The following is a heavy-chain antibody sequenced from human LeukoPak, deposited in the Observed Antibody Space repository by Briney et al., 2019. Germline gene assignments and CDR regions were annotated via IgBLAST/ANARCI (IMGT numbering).Heavy chain of an antibody. Sequence: SETLSLTCTVSGGSISSSSYYWGWIRQPPGKGLEWIGSIYYSGSTYYNPSLKSRVTISVDTSKNQFSLKLSSVTAADTAVYYCARRRGDFWSGYRRPDAFDIWGQGTMVTVSS. CDR1: GGSISSSSYY. CDR2: IYYSGST. D-gene: IGHD3-3*01. V-gene: IGHV4-39*01. CDR3: ARRRGDFWSGYRRPDAFDI. J-gene: IGHJ3*02.